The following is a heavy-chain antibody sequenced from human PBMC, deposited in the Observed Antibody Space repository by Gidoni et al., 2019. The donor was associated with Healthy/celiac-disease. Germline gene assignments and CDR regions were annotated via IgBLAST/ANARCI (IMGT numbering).Heavy chain of an antibody. J-gene: IGHJ4*02. V-gene: IGHV4-34*01. Sequence: QVQLQQWGAGLLKPSETLSLTCAVYGGSFSGYYWSWIRQPPGKGLEWIGEINHSGSTNYNPSLKSRVTISVDTSKTQFSLKLSSVTAADPAVYYCARGGGNYGDYPRLIDYWGQGTLVTVSS. CDR2: INHSGST. CDR3: ARGGGNYGDYPRLIDY. CDR1: GGSFSGYY. D-gene: IGHD4-17*01.